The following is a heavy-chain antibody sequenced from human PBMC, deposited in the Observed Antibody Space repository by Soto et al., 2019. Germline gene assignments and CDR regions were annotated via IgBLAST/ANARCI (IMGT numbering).Heavy chain of an antibody. J-gene: IGHJ1*01. CDR2: TSYDGTNK. CDR3: ARWGTTGGLDV. CDR1: GFTFRSYV. D-gene: IGHD3-16*01. V-gene: IGHV3-30*19. Sequence: QVQLVESGGGVVQPGTSLRVSCVASGFTFRSYVIHWVRQAPGKGLEWVALTSYDGTNKYYSDSVRGRFTISRDNSRNTVDLQMDSLRVEDTAVYYCARWGTTGGLDVWGQGTLVSVSS.